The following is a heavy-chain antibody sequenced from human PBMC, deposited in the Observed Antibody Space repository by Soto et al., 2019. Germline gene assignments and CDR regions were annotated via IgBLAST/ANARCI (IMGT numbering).Heavy chain of an antibody. D-gene: IGHD2-2*01. CDR3: ALTRPDIVVVPAAPSYGMDV. CDR2: IDPSDSYT. J-gene: IGHJ6*02. CDR1: GYSFTSYW. Sequence: GESLKISCKGSGYSFTSYWISWVRQMPGKGLEWMGRIDPSDSYTNYSPSFQGHVTISADKSISTAYLQWSSLKASDTAMYYCALTRPDIVVVPAAPSYGMDVWGQGTTVTVS. V-gene: IGHV5-10-1*01.